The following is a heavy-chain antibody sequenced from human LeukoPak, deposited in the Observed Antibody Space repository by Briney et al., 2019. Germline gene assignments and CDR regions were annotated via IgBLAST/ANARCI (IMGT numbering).Heavy chain of an antibody. CDR1: GYTFTVYY. CDR2: INPNSGGT. V-gene: IGHV1-2*02. CDR3: ALGATSIADDTLCLDV. J-gene: IGHJ6*02. D-gene: IGHD6-6*01. Sequence: GASVTVSFKASGYTFTVYYMHWVRQAPGQGLEWMGWINPNSGGTNYAQKFQGRVTMTRDTSISTAYMELSRLRSDDTAVYYCALGATSIADDTLCLDVWGQGTTVTVSS.